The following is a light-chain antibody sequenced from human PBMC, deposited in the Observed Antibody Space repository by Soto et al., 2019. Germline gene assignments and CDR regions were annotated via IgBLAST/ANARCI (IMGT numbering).Light chain of an antibody. V-gene: IGKV1-5*03. Sequence: DIQMTHSPSTLSGSVGDRVTITCRASQTISSWLAWYQQKPGKAPKLLIYKASTLKSGVPSRFSGSGSGTEFTLTISSLQPDDFATYYCRHYNSYSEAFGQGTKVELK. CDR3: RHYNSYSEA. J-gene: IGKJ1*01. CDR1: QTISSW. CDR2: KAS.